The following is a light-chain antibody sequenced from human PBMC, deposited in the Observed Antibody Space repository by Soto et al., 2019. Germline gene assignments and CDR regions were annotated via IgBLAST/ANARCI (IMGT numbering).Light chain of an antibody. Sequence: EIVWTPSQATLSLSPGERATLARRASQSVSSSYLAWYQQKPGQAPRLLIYGASSRATGIPDRFSGSGSGTDFTLTISRLEPEDFAVYYCQQYGSSPGTFGQGTKVDI. CDR1: QSVSSSY. J-gene: IGKJ1*01. V-gene: IGKV3-20*01. CDR3: QQYGSSPGT. CDR2: GAS.